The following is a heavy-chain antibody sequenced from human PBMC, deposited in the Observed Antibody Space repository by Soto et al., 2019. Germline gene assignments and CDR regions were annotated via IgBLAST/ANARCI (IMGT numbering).Heavy chain of an antibody. Sequence: EVQLVESGGGLVQPGGSLKLSCAASGFTFSGSAMHWVRQASGKGLEWVGRIRSKANSYATAYAASVKGRFTISRDNSKNTLYLQMNSLRAEDTAVYYCANGYSYGPFDPWGKGTLVTVSS. CDR3: ANGYSYGPFDP. CDR1: GFTFSGSA. V-gene: IGHV3-73*02. CDR2: IRSKANSYAT. D-gene: IGHD5-18*01. J-gene: IGHJ5*02.